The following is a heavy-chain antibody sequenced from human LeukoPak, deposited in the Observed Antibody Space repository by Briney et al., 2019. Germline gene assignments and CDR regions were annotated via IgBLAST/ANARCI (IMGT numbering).Heavy chain of an antibody. CDR3: ARDNSGGDTAWWFDP. CDR1: GYTFTNYF. J-gene: IGHJ5*02. Sequence: ASVKVSCKASGYTFTNYFMHWVRQAPGQGLEWMGIINPSGDNTWYAQKFQGRVTMTTDTSTSTDYMEVSSLRSEDTAVYYCARDNSGGDTAWWFDPWGQGTLVTVSS. V-gene: IGHV1-46*01. D-gene: IGHD1-26*01. CDR2: INPSGDNT.